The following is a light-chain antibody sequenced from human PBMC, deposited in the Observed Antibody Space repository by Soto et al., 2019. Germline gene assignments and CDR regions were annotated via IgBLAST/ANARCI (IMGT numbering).Light chain of an antibody. CDR1: SSDVGGYNY. Sequence: QSALTQPPSVSGSPGQSVTISCSGTSSDVGGYNYVSWYQQYPGRAPKIMIYDVTKRPSGVPDRFSGSKSGNTASLTISGLQADDEADYYCCSYAGGVDVFRIGTKVTVL. J-gene: IGLJ1*01. V-gene: IGLV2-11*01. CDR3: CSYAGGVDV. CDR2: DVT.